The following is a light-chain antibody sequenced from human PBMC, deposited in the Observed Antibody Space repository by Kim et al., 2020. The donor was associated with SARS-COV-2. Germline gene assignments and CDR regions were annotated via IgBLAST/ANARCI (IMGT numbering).Light chain of an antibody. J-gene: IGLJ3*02. V-gene: IGLV4-69*02. CDR1: SGHSRYA. CDR3: QTWGNDIQV. Sequence: ASVQLTCTLSSGHSRYAIEGHQQEPQKGPRYLLKFDSDGTLTKGDDIPDRFSGSRSGANCYLTISSLQSEDEADYYCQTWGNDIQVFGGGTQLTVL. CDR2: FDSDGTL.